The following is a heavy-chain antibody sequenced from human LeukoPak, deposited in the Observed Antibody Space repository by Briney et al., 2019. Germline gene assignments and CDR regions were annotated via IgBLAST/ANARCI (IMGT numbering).Heavy chain of an antibody. J-gene: IGHJ5*02. V-gene: IGHV4-34*01. Sequence: PSETLSLTCAVYGGSFSGYYWSWIRQPPGKGLEWIGEINHSGSTNYNPSLKSRVTISVDTSKNQFSLKPSSVTAADTAVYYCARGLNWFDPWGQGTLVTVSS. CDR3: ARGLNWFDP. CDR1: GGSFSGYY. CDR2: INHSGST.